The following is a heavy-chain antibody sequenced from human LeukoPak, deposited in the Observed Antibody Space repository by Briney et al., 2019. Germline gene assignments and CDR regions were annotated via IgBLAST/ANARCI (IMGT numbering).Heavy chain of an antibody. CDR3: ARRVSATRWFDP. D-gene: IGHD2-15*01. CDR1: GFTFSSYW. J-gene: IGHJ5*02. Sequence: QTGGSLRLSCAASGFTFSSYWMHWVRQAPGKGLVWVSRINSDGSTTNYADSVKGRFTISRDNAENTLYLQMNSLRVEDTAVCYCARRVSATRWFDPWGQGTLVTASS. V-gene: IGHV3-74*01. CDR2: INSDGSTT.